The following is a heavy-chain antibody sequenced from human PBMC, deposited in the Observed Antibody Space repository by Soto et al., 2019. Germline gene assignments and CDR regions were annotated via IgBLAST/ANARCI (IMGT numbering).Heavy chain of an antibody. D-gene: IGHD2-15*01. V-gene: IGHV1-2*04. Sequence: GASVKVSCKASGYTFTGYYMHWGRQAPGQGLEWMGWINPNSGGTNYAQKFQGWVTMTRDTSISTAYMELSRLRSHDTAVYYCASCSGGSCSYFDYWGQGTLVTVSS. CDR1: GYTFTGYY. J-gene: IGHJ4*02. CDR2: INPNSGGT. CDR3: ASCSGGSCSYFDY.